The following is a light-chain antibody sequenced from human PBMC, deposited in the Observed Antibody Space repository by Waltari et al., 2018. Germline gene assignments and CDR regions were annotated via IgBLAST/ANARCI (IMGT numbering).Light chain of an antibody. Sequence: HSALTQPPPASGSPGQSVTISCTGPSPAVGGYDYVSWYQQHPGEVPKLRIYDVTKRPAGVPPRFSASKSGNSASLTVSGLQAEDEADYYCSSHAGNNLWIFGGGTKVTVL. J-gene: IGLJ2*01. CDR1: SPAVGGYDY. CDR3: SSHAGNNLWI. CDR2: DVT. V-gene: IGLV2-8*01.